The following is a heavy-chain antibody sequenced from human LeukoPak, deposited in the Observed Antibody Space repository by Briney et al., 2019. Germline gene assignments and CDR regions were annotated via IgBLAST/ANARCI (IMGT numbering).Heavy chain of an antibody. CDR3: ARQRITMVRGVISPPDY. J-gene: IGHJ4*02. D-gene: IGHD3-10*01. Sequence: ASVKVSCKASGYTFTSYGISWVRQAPGQGLEWMGWISAYNGNTNYAQKLQGRVTMTTDTSTSTAYMELRSLRSDDTAVYYCARQRITMVRGVISPPDYWGQGTLVTVSS. CDR2: ISAYNGNT. CDR1: GYTFTSYG. V-gene: IGHV1-18*01.